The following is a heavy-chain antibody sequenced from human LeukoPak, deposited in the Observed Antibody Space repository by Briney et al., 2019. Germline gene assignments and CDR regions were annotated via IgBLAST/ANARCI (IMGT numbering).Heavy chain of an antibody. J-gene: IGHJ4*02. CDR3: ARSPLHYYGSGSCFDY. CDR2: ISYDGSNK. CDR1: GFTFSSYG. V-gene: IGHV3-30*03. D-gene: IGHD3-10*01. Sequence: QPGGSLRLSCAASGFTFSSYGMHWVRQAPGKGLEWVAVISYDGSNKYYADSVEGRFTISRDNAKNSLYLQINSLRAEDTAVYYCARSPLHYYGSGSCFDYWGQGTLVTVSS.